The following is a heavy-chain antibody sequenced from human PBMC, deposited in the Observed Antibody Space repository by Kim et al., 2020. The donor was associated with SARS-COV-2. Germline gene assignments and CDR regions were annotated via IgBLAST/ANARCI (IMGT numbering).Heavy chain of an antibody. Sequence: SVKVSCKASGGTFSSYGISWMRQAPGQGLEWMGGIIPIFGRANYAQKFQGRVTITADESTSTAYMDLTSLTSEDTAVYYCARVGWRRCSTTSCYHYGMDVWGQGTTITVSS. J-gene: IGHJ6*02. CDR3: ARVGWRRCSTTSCYHYGMDV. D-gene: IGHD2-2*01. V-gene: IGHV1-69*13. CDR1: GGTFSSYG. CDR2: IIPIFGRA.